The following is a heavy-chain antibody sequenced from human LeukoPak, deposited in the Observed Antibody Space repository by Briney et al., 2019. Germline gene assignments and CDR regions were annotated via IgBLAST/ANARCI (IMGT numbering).Heavy chain of an antibody. CDR2: INPNRGGT. D-gene: IGHD1-1*01. V-gene: IGHV1-2*06. Sequence: ASVKVSCKASGYTFNDYYMHWVRQAPGQGLEWMGRINPNRGGTNYAQKFQGRVTMTRDTSISTAYMELSRLRYDDTAVHYCARGTTEGDYWGQGTLVTVSS. CDR3: ARGTTEGDY. CDR1: GYTFNDYY. J-gene: IGHJ4*02.